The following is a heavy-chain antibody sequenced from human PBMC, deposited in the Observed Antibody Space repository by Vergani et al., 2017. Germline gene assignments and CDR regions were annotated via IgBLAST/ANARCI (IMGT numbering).Heavy chain of an antibody. V-gene: IGHV3-21*01. D-gene: IGHD4-17*01. J-gene: IGHJ4*02. CDR3: ARFRPSDYGDTSSFDY. Sequence: EVQLVESGGGLVKPGGSLRLSCAASGFTFSSYSMNWVRQAPGKGLEWVSSISSSSSYIYYADSVKGRFTISRDNGKNSLYLQMNSLRAEDTAVYYCARFRPSDYGDTSSFDYWGQGTLVTVSS. CDR2: ISSSSSYI. CDR1: GFTFSSYS.